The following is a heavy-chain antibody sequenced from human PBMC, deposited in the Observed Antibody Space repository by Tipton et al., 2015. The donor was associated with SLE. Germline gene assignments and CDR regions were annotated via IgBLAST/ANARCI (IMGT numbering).Heavy chain of an antibody. CDR1: GYTFTSYY. CDR3: ARDTRRMIAVAGHFDY. CDR2: INPSGGST. V-gene: IGHV1-46*01. J-gene: IGHJ4*02. D-gene: IGHD6-19*01. Sequence: QVQLVQSGPEVKKPGASVKVSCKASGYTFTSYYMHWVRQAPGQGLEWMGIINPSGGSTSYAQKFQGRVTMTRDTSTSTVYMELSSLRSEDTAVYYCARDTRRMIAVAGHFDYWGQGTLVTVSS.